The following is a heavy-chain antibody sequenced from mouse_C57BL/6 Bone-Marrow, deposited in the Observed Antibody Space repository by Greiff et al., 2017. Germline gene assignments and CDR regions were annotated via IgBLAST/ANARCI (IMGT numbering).Heavy chain of an antibody. V-gene: IGHV5-6*01. Sequence: EVKLVESGGDLVKPGGSLKLSCAASGFTFSSYGMSWVRQTPDKRLEWVATISSGGSYTYYPDSVKGRFTISRDNAKNTLYLQMSSLKSEDTAMYYCARGDRRTWFAYWGPGTLVTVSA. CDR3: ARGDRRTWFAY. J-gene: IGHJ3*01. CDR1: GFTFSSYG. CDR2: ISSGGSYT. D-gene: IGHD2-14*01.